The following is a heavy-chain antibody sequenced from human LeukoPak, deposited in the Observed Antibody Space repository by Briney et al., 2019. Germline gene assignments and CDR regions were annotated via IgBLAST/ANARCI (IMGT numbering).Heavy chain of an antibody. Sequence: PGGSLRLSCAASGFTFSSYWMHWVRQAPGKGLVWVSVSRMNSDVSSRSYADSVKGRFTISRDNSKNTVFLLMNSLRPEDTAVYYCAKDGAWLQFDDWGQGTQVTVSS. CDR2: MNSDVSSR. CDR1: GFTFSSYW. J-gene: IGHJ4*02. V-gene: IGHV3-74*01. CDR3: AKDGAWLQFDD. D-gene: IGHD5-24*01.